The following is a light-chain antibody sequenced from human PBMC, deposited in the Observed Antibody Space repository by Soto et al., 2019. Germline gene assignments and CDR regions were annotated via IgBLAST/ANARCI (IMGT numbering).Light chain of an antibody. CDR2: AAS. Sequence: DIQMTQSPSSLSASVGDRVTITCRASQXIXXXLNWYKQKPGKAPKLLMYAASSLQSGVPSRFGGSGSGTDFTLTISSLQPEDFATYYCQQSYSTPRTFGQGTKVEIK. J-gene: IGKJ1*01. CDR1: QXIXXX. V-gene: IGKV1-39*01. CDR3: QQSYSTPRT.